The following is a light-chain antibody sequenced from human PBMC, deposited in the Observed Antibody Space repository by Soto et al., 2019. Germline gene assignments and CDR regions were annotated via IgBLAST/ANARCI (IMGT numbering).Light chain of an antibody. J-gene: IGKJ2*01. CDR3: QQYGSSPPTYT. V-gene: IGKV3-20*01. Sequence: EIVLTQSPGTLSLSPGERATLSCRASQSVSSSYLAWYQQKPGQAPRLLIYGASSRATGIPDRFSGSGSGTDFTLTISRLEPEDFAVYDGQQYGSSPPTYTFGQGTKLEIK. CDR1: QSVSSSY. CDR2: GAS.